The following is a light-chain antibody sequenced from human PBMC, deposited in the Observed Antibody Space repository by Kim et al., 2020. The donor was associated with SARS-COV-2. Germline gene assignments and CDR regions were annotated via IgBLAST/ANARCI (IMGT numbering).Light chain of an antibody. J-gene: IGKJ4*01. V-gene: IGKV1D-16*01. Sequence: DIQMTQSPSSLSASVGDRVTITCRATQGISSRLAWYQHKPEKAPKSLIYGVSTLQSGVPSRFSGSGSGTHFTLTISNLQPEDFATYYCQQYETFPLTFGGGTTVDIK. CDR3: QQYETFPLT. CDR2: GVS. CDR1: QGISSR.